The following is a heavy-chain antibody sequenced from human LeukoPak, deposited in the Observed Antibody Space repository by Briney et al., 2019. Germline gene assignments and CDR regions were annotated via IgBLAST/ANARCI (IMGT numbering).Heavy chain of an antibody. D-gene: IGHD6-13*01. CDR3: ARRSSIAAAGAFDP. CDR1: GGSFSGYY. Sequence: SETLSLTCAVYGGSFSGYYWSWIRQPPGKGLEWIGEINHSGSTNYNPSLKSRVTISVDTSKNQFSLKLSSVTAADTAVYYCARRSSIAAAGAFDPWGQGTLVTVSS. J-gene: IGHJ5*02. V-gene: IGHV4-34*01. CDR2: INHSGST.